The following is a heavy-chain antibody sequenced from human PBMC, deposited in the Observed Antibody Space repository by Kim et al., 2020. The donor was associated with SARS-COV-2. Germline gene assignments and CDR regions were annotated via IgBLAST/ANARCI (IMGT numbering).Heavy chain of an antibody. V-gene: IGHV1-24*01. J-gene: IGHJ3*02. Sequence: ASVKVSCKVSGYTLTELSMHWVRQAPGKGLEWMGGFDPEDGETIYAQKFQGRVTMTEDTSTDTAYMELSSLRSEDTAVYYCATGAYGETRDAFDIWGQGTMVTVSS. CDR2: FDPEDGET. CDR3: ATGAYGETRDAFDI. D-gene: IGHD4-17*01. CDR1: GYTLTELS.